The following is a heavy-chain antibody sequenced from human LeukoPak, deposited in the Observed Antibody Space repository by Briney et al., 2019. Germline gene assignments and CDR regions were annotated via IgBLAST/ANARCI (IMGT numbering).Heavy chain of an antibody. Sequence: GGSLRLSCAASGFTFSSYWMSWVRQAPGKGLEWVANIKQDGSEKYYVDSVKGRFTISRDNAKNSLYLQMNSLRAEDTAAYYCARDKITGASLFDYWGQGSLVTVSS. CDR3: ARDKITGASLFDY. CDR1: GFTFSSYW. CDR2: IKQDGSEK. J-gene: IGHJ4*02. D-gene: IGHD3-16*01. V-gene: IGHV3-7*01.